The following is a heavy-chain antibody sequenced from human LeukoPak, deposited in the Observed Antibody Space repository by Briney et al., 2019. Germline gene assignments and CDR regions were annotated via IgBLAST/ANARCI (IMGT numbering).Heavy chain of an antibody. J-gene: IGHJ3*02. CDR3: ARDGRISGYYYYTDAFDI. CDR2: IYYSGST. D-gene: IGHD3-22*01. CDR1: GGSISSYC. Sequence: SETLSLTCTVSGGSISSYCWSWIRQPPGKGLEWIGYIYYSGSTNYNPSLKSRVTISVDTSKNQFSLKLSSVTAADTAVYYCARDGRISGYYYYTDAFDIWGQGTMVTVSS. V-gene: IGHV4-59*01.